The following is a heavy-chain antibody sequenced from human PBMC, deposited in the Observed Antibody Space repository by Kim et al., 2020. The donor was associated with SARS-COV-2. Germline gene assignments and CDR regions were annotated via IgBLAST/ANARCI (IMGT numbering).Heavy chain of an antibody. Sequence: GGSLRLSCAASGFTFSSYEMNWVRQAPGKGLEWVSYISSSGSTIYYADSVKGRFTISRDNAKNSLYLQVNSLRAEDTAVYYCARDPNSYGYYYGMDVWGQGTTVTVSS. CDR1: GFTFSSYE. CDR2: ISSSGSTI. J-gene: IGHJ6*02. CDR3: ARDPNSYGYYYGMDV. D-gene: IGHD5-18*01. V-gene: IGHV3-48*03.